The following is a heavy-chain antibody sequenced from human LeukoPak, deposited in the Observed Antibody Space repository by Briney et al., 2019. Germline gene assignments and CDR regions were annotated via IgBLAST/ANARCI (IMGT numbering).Heavy chain of an antibody. CDR3: ATLRRYGSGTNYPPGYFDY. V-gene: IGHV4-59*04. D-gene: IGHD3-10*01. CDR2: FYYSGRT. CDR1: GGSLSTYF. Sequence: PSETLSLTCNVSGGSLSTYFWSWIRQPPGKGLEWVGTFYYSGRTYYNPSLKSRVSLSVDTSQNLFSLHLNSVTAADTAVYYCATLRRYGSGTNYPPGYFDYWGQGTLVSVSS. J-gene: IGHJ4*02.